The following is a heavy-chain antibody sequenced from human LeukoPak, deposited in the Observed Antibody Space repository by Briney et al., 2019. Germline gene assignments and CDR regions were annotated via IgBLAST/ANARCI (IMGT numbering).Heavy chain of an antibody. CDR1: GGSISSSSYY. D-gene: IGHD6-19*01. CDR3: ARETIGSVAVAGTVY. J-gene: IGHJ4*02. V-gene: IGHV4-39*07. CDR2: IYYSGST. Sequence: SETLSLTCTVSGGSISSSSYYWGWIRQPPGKGLEWIGSIYYSGSTYYNPSLKSRVTISVDTSKNQFSLKLSSVTAADTAVYYCARETIGSVAVAGTVYWGQGTLVTVSS.